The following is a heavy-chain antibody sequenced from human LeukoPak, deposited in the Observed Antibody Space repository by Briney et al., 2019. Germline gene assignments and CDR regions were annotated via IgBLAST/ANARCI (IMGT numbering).Heavy chain of an antibody. CDR3: AKDRNFYFDY. Sequence: GRSLRLSCAASGFTFSSYGMHWVRQAPGKGLEWVAVISYDGSNKYYADSVKGRFTISRDNSKSTLYLQMNSLRAEDTAVYYCAKDRNFYFDYWGQGTLVTVSS. J-gene: IGHJ4*02. CDR1: GFTFSSYG. V-gene: IGHV3-30*18. D-gene: IGHD1-14*01. CDR2: ISYDGSNK.